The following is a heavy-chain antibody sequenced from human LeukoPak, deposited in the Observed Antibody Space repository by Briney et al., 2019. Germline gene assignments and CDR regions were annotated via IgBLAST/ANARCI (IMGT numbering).Heavy chain of an antibody. D-gene: IGHD2-2*01. CDR1: GYTFTSYG. CDR3: ARNIVVVPAATHHNWFDP. Sequence: ASVKVSCKASGYTFTSYGISWVRQAPGQGLEWMGWISAYNGNTNYAQKLQGRVTMTTDTSTSTAYMELSSLRSEDTAVYYCARNIVVVPAATHHNWFDPWGQGTLVTVSS. CDR2: ISAYNGNT. V-gene: IGHV1-18*01. J-gene: IGHJ5*02.